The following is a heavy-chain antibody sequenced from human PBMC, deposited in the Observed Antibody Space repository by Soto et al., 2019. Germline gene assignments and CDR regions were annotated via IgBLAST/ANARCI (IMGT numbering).Heavy chain of an antibody. J-gene: IGHJ4*02. Sequence: ASVKVSCKASGYTFTSYGISWVRQAPGQGLEWMGWISAYNGNTNYAQKLQGRVTMTTDTSTSTAYMELRSLTFDDTALYYCAREPRGTALVTGSPYWGQGTLVTVSS. CDR1: GYTFTSYG. CDR2: ISAYNGNT. V-gene: IGHV1-18*01. D-gene: IGHD5-18*01. CDR3: AREPRGTALVTGSPY.